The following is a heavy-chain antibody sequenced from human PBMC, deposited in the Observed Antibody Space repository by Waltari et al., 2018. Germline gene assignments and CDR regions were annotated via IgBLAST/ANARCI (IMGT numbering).Heavy chain of an antibody. D-gene: IGHD2-21*02. CDR3: ARDYGGNSAIDY. J-gene: IGHJ4*02. V-gene: IGHV3-21*01. CDR1: GFTFSSYS. CDR2: ISSSSSYI. Sequence: EVQLVESGGGLVKPGGSLRLSCAASGFTFSSYSMNWVRQAPGKGLEWVSSISSSSSYIYYADSVKGRFTISRDNAKNSLYLQMNSLRAEDTAVYYCARDYGGNSAIDYWGQGTLVTVSS.